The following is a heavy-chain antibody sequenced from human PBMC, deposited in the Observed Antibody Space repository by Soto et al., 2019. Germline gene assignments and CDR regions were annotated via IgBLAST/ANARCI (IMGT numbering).Heavy chain of an antibody. V-gene: IGHV4-30-2*01. CDR2: IYHSGNT. CDR1: WGSSLDRGCS. J-gene: IGHJ5*02. Sequence: TLPLPKGVVWGSSLDRGCSWSWIRQPPGKGLEWIGYIYHSGNTYYNPSLKSRVSISVDRSKNQFSLKLSSVTAADTAVYYCARVPSPWGQGTLVTVSS. CDR3: ARVPSP.